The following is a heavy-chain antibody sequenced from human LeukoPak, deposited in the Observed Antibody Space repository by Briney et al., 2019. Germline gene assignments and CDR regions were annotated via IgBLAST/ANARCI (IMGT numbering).Heavy chain of an antibody. J-gene: IGHJ4*02. CDR1: GFTFSSYS. Sequence: GGSLRLSCAASGFTFSSYSMNWVRQAPGKGLEWVSYISSSSSTIYYADSVKGRFTISRDNSKNTLYLQMNSLRAEDTAVYYCAKVEMRYPNYWGQGTLVTVSS. CDR2: ISSSSSTI. D-gene: IGHD1-14*01. V-gene: IGHV3-48*01. CDR3: AKVEMRYPNY.